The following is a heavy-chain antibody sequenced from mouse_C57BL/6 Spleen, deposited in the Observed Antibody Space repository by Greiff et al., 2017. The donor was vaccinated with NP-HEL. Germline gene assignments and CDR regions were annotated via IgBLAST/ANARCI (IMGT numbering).Heavy chain of an antibody. CDR1: GYTFTSYW. Sequence: QQSCKASGYTFTSYWMHWVKQRPGRGLEWIGWIDPNSGGTKYNEKFKSKATLTVDKPSSTAYMQLSSLTSEDSAVYYCARGGGTTVVAYYYDMDYWGQGTSVTVSS. D-gene: IGHD1-1*01. J-gene: IGHJ4*01. V-gene: IGHV1-72*01. CDR2: IDPNSGGT. CDR3: ARGGGTTVVAYYYDMDY.